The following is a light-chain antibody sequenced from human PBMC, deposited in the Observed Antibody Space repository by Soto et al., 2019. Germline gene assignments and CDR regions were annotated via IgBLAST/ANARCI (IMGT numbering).Light chain of an antibody. CDR3: QQLKAYPFT. J-gene: IGKJ3*01. V-gene: IGKV1-5*03. CDR2: KAS. CDR1: QSIGLG. Sequence: DVQMTQSPSSLSAYVGDRVTITCRASQSIGLGLAWYQQKPGKAPKVLISKASTLESGVSSRFSGSGSGTEFTLTISSLQPDDFGTYYCQQLKAYPFTFGPGTKVDI.